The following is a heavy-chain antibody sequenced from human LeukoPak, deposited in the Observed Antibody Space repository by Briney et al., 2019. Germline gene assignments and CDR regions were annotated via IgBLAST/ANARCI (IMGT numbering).Heavy chain of an antibody. D-gene: IGHD3-9*01. J-gene: IGHJ6*03. Sequence: SETLSLTCTVSGGSISSGGYYWSWIRQPPGKGLEWIGYIYHSGSTYYNPSLKCRVTISVDRSKNQFSLKLSSVTAADTAVYYCARRDDILTVAMDVWGKGTTVTVSS. CDR2: IYHSGST. V-gene: IGHV4-30-2*01. CDR1: GGSISSGGYY. CDR3: ARRDDILTVAMDV.